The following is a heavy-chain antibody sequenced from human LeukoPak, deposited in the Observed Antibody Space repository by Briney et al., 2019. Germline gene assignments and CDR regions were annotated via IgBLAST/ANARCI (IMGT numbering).Heavy chain of an antibody. CDR1: GATFSSYA. D-gene: IGHD3-10*01. V-gene: IGHV1-69*06. CDR2: IIPIFGTA. Sequence: ASVKVSCKASGATFSSYAISWVRQAPGQGLEWMGGIIPIFGTANYAQKFQGRVTMTADKSTSTAYMKLSSLRSEDTAVYYCARGEPKTLWCGDSAFDIWGQGTMVTVSS. CDR3: ARGEPKTLWCGDSAFDI. J-gene: IGHJ3*02.